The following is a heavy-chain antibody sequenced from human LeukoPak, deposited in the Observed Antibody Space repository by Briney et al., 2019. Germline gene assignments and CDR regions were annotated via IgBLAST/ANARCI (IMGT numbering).Heavy chain of an antibody. D-gene: IGHD3-9*01. CDR3: AKGSDTLTGYYDY. J-gene: IGHJ4*02. Sequence: PGGSLRLSCAASGFTFSSYAMNWVRQSPGKGLEWVSVMSGSGGSTYYADSVKVRFTISRDNSKNTLYLQMNSLRAEDTAVYYCAKGSDTLTGYYDYWGQGTLVSVSS. CDR1: GFTFSSYA. V-gene: IGHV3-23*01. CDR2: MSGSGGST.